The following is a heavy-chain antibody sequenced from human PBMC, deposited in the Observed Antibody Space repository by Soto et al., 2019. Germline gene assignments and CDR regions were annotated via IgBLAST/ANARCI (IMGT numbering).Heavy chain of an antibody. CDR2: IKQDGTEK. V-gene: IGHV3-7*01. D-gene: IGHD3-3*01. CDR3: ARVKFTYYDFWSAAGAYFDH. CDR1: GFTFSSYW. Sequence: EVQLVESGGGLVQPGGSVRLSCEASGFTFSSYWMSWVRQAPGKGLEWVANIKQDGTEKYYMDSVKGRFTISRDNARTSLYLQLNSLRAEDTAVYYCARVKFTYYDFWSAAGAYFDHWGQGTLLTVSS. J-gene: IGHJ4*02.